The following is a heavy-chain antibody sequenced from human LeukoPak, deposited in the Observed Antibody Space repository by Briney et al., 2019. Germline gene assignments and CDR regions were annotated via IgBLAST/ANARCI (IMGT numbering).Heavy chain of an antibody. D-gene: IGHD1-26*01. J-gene: IGHJ4*02. Sequence: PGGSLRLSCAASGFTFSTYGMHWVRQAPGKGLEWVSFIRYVGINKYYADSVKGRFTISRDNAENSLFLQMNSLRAEDTAVYYCAREVGVVGATCDYWGQGTLVTVSS. CDR2: IRYVGINK. CDR1: GFTFSTYG. V-gene: IGHV3-30*02. CDR3: AREVGVVGATCDY.